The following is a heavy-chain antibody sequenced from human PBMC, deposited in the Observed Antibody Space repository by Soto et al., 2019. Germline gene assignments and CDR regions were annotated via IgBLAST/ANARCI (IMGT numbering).Heavy chain of an antibody. Sequence: GGSLRLSCAASGFTFSSHSMNWVRQAPGKGLEWVSYISLNLQTIYYADSVKGRFTISRDNAKNSLYLQMNTLRAEDTAVYYCTRDLTGYAMDVWGQGTTVTVS. CDR1: GFTFSSHS. D-gene: IGHD2-2*01. CDR3: TRDLTGYAMDV. J-gene: IGHJ6*02. CDR2: ISLNLQTI. V-gene: IGHV3-48*03.